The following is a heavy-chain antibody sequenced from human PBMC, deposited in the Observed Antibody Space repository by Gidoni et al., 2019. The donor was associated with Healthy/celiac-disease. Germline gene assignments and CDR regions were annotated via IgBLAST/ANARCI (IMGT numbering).Heavy chain of an antibody. CDR3: AKDVRFLEWLGGYFDY. J-gene: IGHJ4*02. CDR1: GFTFDDYA. V-gene: IGHV3-9*01. D-gene: IGHD3-3*01. CDR2: ISWNSGSI. Sequence: EVQLVESGGGLVQPGRSLRLSCAASGFTFDDYAMHWVRQAPGKGLEWVSGISWNSGSIGYADSVKGRFTISRDNAKNSLYLQMNSLRAEDTALYYCAKDVRFLEWLGGYFDYWGQGTLVTVSS.